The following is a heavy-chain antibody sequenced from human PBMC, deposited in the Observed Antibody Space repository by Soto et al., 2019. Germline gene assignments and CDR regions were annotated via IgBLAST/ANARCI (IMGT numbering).Heavy chain of an antibody. J-gene: IGHJ4*02. CDR1: VFTFSSYA. Sequence: PVGSLRLSCASSVFTFSSYAMHCVRHSPGKWLEWVAVVSFDGSTKYYADSVKGRFTISRDNSMNTLYLQMNSLRAEDTAVYYCARDKTTTNLHYFEYWGQGTLVSVSS. V-gene: IGHV3-30-3*01. CDR2: VSFDGSTK. CDR3: ARDKTTTNLHYFEY. D-gene: IGHD1-7*01.